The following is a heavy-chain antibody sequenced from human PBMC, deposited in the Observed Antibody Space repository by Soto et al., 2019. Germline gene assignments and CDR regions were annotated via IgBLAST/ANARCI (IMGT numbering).Heavy chain of an antibody. CDR3: VRHPSYISIDS. CDR1: GGSISSGPYY. Sequence: SETLSLTCTVSGGSISSGPYYWSWIRQPPGKGLEWIGYIYHSGSTYYNPSLKSRVTISVDRSKNQFSLKLSSVTAADTAVYYCVRHPSYISIDSWGQGTLVTVSS. D-gene: IGHD6-13*01. CDR2: IYHSGST. J-gene: IGHJ4*02. V-gene: IGHV4-30-4*01.